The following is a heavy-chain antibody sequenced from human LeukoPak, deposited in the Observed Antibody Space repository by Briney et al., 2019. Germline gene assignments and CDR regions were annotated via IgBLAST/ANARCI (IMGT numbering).Heavy chain of an antibody. D-gene: IGHD3-10*01. J-gene: IGHJ4*02. CDR1: GFTVSTNY. Sequence: PGGSLRLSCAASGFTVSTNYMNWVRQAPGKGLEWVSYISSSSSTIYYADSVKGRFTISRDNAKNSLYLQMNSLRAEDTAVYYCARDGELLPNPYYFDYWGQGTLVTVSS. V-gene: IGHV3-48*04. CDR3: ARDGELLPNPYYFDY. CDR2: ISSSSSTI.